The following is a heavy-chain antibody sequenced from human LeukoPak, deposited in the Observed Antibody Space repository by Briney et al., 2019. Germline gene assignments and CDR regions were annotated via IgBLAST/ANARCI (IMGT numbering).Heavy chain of an antibody. J-gene: IGHJ3*02. CDR3: ARDLGYCSGGSCYSDAFDI. CDR1: GGTFSSYA. V-gene: IGHV1-69*04. Sequence: SVKVSCKASGGTFSSYAISWVRQAPGQGLEWMGRIIPILGIANYAQKFQGRVTITADKSTSTAYMELSSLRSEDTAVYYCARDLGYCSGGSCYSDAFDIWGQGTMVTVSA. CDR2: IIPILGIA. D-gene: IGHD2-15*01.